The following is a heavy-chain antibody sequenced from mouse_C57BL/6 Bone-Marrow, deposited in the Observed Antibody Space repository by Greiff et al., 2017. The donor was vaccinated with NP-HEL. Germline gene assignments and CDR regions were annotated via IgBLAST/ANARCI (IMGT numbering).Heavy chain of an antibody. Sequence: VQLKQSGAELVKPGASVKLSCTASGFNIKDYYMHWVKQRTEQGLEWIGRIDPEDGETKYAPKFQGKATITADTSSNTAYLQLSSLTSEDTAVYYCARTTVVGRDYYAMDYWGQGTSVTVSS. CDR3: ARTTVVGRDYYAMDY. CDR1: GFNIKDYY. J-gene: IGHJ4*01. D-gene: IGHD1-1*01. V-gene: IGHV14-2*01. CDR2: IDPEDGET.